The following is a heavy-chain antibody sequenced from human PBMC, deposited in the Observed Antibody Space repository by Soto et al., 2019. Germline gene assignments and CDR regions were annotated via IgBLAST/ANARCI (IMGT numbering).Heavy chain of an antibody. D-gene: IGHD3-3*01. J-gene: IGHJ6*02. V-gene: IGHV3-23*01. CDR2: IIGSGGRT. CDR1: GFTFSSYP. Sequence: VGSLRLPCVASGFTFSSYPMSWVRQAPGKWLEWVSAIIGSGGRTYYADSVKGRFTISRDNPKNTLYLQMNSLRADDTAVYYCAKDTEYYDFWSGYYTPHFYGMDVWGQGTTVTVS. CDR3: AKDTEYYDFWSGYYTPHFYGMDV.